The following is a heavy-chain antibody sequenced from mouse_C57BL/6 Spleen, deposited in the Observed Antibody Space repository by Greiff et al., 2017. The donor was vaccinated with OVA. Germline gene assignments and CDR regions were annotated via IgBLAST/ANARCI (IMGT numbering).Heavy chain of an antibody. D-gene: IGHD1-1*01. Sequence: EVQLQQSGAELVRPGASVKLSCTASGFNIKDDYMHWVKQRPEQGLEWIGWIDPENGDTEYASKFQGKATITADTSSNTAYLQLSSLTSEDTAVYYCTTSITTVVARDVWGTGTTVTVSS. CDR1: GFNIKDDY. V-gene: IGHV14-4*01. CDR3: TTSITTVVARDV. CDR2: IDPENGDT. J-gene: IGHJ1*03.